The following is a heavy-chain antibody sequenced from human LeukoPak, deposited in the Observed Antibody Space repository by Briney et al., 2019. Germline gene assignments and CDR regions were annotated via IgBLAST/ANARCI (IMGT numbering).Heavy chain of an antibody. Sequence: GGSLRLSCAASGFIFNSYGMHWVRQAPGKGLDWVAFIWYDGTKKDYADSVKGRFTISRDNSKNILYLQMNSLRVEDTAVYYCARGGAARPDFWGQGTLVTVSS. CDR2: IWYDGTKK. V-gene: IGHV3-33*01. CDR3: ARGGAARPDF. CDR1: GFIFNSYG. J-gene: IGHJ4*02. D-gene: IGHD6-6*01.